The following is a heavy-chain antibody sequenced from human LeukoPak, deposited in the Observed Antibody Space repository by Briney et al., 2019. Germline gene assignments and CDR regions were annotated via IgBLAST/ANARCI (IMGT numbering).Heavy chain of an antibody. CDR2: IHPSGML. D-gene: IGHD3-22*01. V-gene: IGHV4-31*03. J-gene: IGHJ4*02. CDR3: SRGLDSRKLGY. CDR1: GASFNSDDQY. Sequence: SETLSFTCTVSGASFNSDDQYWNWIRQSPGKCLEWIGSIHPSGMLYNNPSLESRVTMSRDTSKNQFSLNLNSVTASDTAVYFCSRGLDSRKLGYWGQGILVTVSS.